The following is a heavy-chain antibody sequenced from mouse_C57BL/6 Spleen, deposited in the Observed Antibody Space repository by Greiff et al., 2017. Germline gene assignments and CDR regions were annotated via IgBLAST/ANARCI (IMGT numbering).Heavy chain of an antibody. CDR2: INSDGGST. Sequence: EVKVEQSGGGLVQPGESLKLSCESTEYEFPSHDMSWVRKTPEKRLELVAAINSDGGSTYYPDNMESRFTISRDNTKKTLYLQMSSLRSEDTALYYCARQCYDGYYGWFAYWGQGTLVTVSA. CDR1: EYEFPSHD. CDR3: ARQCYDGYYGWFAY. V-gene: IGHV5-2*01. D-gene: IGHD2-3*01. J-gene: IGHJ3*01.